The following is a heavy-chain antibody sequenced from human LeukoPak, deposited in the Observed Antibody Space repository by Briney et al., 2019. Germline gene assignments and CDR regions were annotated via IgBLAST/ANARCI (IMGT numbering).Heavy chain of an antibody. V-gene: IGHV4-4*07. CDR1: GGSISSYY. J-gene: IGHJ4*02. CDR2: VYTSGSS. D-gene: IGHD2-15*01. Sequence: SETLSLTCTLSGGSISSYYWNWIRQPAGKGLEWIGRVYTSGSSNCNPSLKSRVTMSVDTSKNQFSLKLTSVTAADTAVYYFARGSSGARFDYWGKGTLVTVSS. CDR3: ARGSSGARFDY.